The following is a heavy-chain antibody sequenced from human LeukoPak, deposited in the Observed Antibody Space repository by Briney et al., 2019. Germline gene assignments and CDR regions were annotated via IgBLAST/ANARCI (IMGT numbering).Heavy chain of an antibody. Sequence: GGSLRLSCVVSGITLSNYGMTWVRQAPGKGLEWVAGLSGSGGSTSYADSVKGRFTISRDNAKNTLYLQMNSLRAEDTAVYFCAKRGVVIRVILVGFHKEAYYFDSWGQGVLVTVSS. CDR1: GITLSNYG. D-gene: IGHD3-22*01. CDR2: LSGSGGST. V-gene: IGHV3-23*01. CDR3: AKRGVVIRVILVGFHKEAYYFDS. J-gene: IGHJ4*02.